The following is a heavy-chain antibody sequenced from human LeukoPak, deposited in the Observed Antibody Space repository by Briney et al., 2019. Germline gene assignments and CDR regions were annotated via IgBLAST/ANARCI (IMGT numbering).Heavy chain of an antibody. Sequence: SQTLSLTCAISGDSVSSNSVTWNWIRQSPSRGLEWLGRTHYRSTWYNDYAVSVRGRVTVNPDTSKNQFSLHLNSVTPEDTAVYYCARRLTQYDCFDPWGQGILVTVSS. J-gene: IGHJ5*02. D-gene: IGHD2-2*01. CDR1: GDSVSSNSVT. CDR3: ARRLTQYDCFDP. CDR2: THYRSTWYN. V-gene: IGHV6-1*01.